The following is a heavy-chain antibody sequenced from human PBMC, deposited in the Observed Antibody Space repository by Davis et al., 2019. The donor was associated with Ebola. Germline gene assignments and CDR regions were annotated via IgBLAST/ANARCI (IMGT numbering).Heavy chain of an antibody. CDR3: ARDRRLSHDYIAGSYPSDY. CDR1: GYTFTNYY. V-gene: IGHV1-2*06. J-gene: IGHJ4*02. Sequence: ASVKVSCKASGYTFTNYYMHWVRQAPGQGLEWMGRINPNSGGTNYAQKFLGRVTMTTDTSIITAYMELRSLTSDDTAMYFCARDRRLSHDYIAGSYPSDYWGQGTLVTVSS. CDR2: INPNSGGT. D-gene: IGHD3-16*02.